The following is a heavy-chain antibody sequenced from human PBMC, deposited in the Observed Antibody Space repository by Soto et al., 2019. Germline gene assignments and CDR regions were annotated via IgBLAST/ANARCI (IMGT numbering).Heavy chain of an antibody. CDR1: GYSFSRYW. CDR2: IEPSDSYT. D-gene: IGHD2-21*01. Sequence: PGESLKIFFKGSGYSFSRYWITWVRQRPGKGLEWMGRIEPSDSYTNYSPSFQGHVTISADKSISTAYLQWSSLTASDTAMYYCARHVITETPEFDPWGQGTLVTVSS. CDR3: ARHVITETPEFDP. V-gene: IGHV5-10-1*01. J-gene: IGHJ5*02.